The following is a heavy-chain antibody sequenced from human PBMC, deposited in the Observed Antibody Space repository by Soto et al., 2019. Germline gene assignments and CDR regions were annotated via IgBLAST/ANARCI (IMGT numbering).Heavy chain of an antibody. J-gene: IGHJ4*01. CDR2: ISGSGGST. Sequence: EVQLLESGGGLVQPGGSPRLSCAASGFTFSSYAMSWVRQAPGKGLEWVSAISGSGGSTYYADSVKGRFTISRDNSKNTLYLQMNSLRAEDTAVYYCAKDPRYSSGWYSDYWGHGTLVTVSS. V-gene: IGHV3-23*01. CDR3: AKDPRYSSGWYSDY. CDR1: GFTFSSYA. D-gene: IGHD6-19*01.